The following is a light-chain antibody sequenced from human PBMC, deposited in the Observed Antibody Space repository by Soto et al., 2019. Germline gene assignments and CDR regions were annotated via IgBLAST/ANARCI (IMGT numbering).Light chain of an antibody. CDR3: SSFTTSNTWV. CDR1: DSNIGNNY. CDR2: DNN. Sequence: QSVLTQPPSVSAAPGQRVSISCSGSDSNIGNNYISWYRQVPGTAPKVVIYDNNKRPSWIPDRFSASKSGTSSTLAITGLRTGDEGDYYCSSFTTSNTWVFGGGTKLTVL. V-gene: IGLV1-51*01. J-gene: IGLJ3*02.